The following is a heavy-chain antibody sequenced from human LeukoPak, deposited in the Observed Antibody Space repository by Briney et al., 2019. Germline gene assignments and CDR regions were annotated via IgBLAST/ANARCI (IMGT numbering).Heavy chain of an antibody. J-gene: IGHJ5*02. D-gene: IGHD3-10*01. V-gene: IGHV3-23*01. CDR1: GFSFSTYA. CDR2: TSDAGTVT. Sequence: GGSLRLSCVASGFSFSTYAMSWVRQAPEKGLERVSSTSDAGTVTYYGDSVKGRFTFSRDNSRYTLYLKMNSLNAEDTAVYYCAGMNRGVPLDWFDPWGQGTLVTVSS. CDR3: AGMNRGVPLDWFDP.